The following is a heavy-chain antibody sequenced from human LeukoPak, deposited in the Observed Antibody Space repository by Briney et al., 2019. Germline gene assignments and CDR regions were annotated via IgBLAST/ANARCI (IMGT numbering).Heavy chain of an antibody. CDR2: INHSGST. D-gene: IGHD5-18*01. CDR1: GGSFSGYY. CDR3: ATSAMVSSRALDY. V-gene: IGHV4-34*09. J-gene: IGHJ4*02. Sequence: PSETLSLTCAVYGGSFSGYYWSWIRQPPGKGLEWIGEINHSGSTYYNPSLKSRVTISVDTSKNQFSLKLSSVTAADTAVYYCATSAMVSSRALDYWGQGTLVTVSS.